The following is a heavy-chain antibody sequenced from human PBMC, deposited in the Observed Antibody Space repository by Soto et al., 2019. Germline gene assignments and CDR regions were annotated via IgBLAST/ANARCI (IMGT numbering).Heavy chain of an antibody. CDR1: GYTFTGYY. V-gene: IGHV1-2*02. CDR2: INPNSGGT. CDR3: ASNRDNPYSDYHGMDV. J-gene: IGHJ6*02. Sequence: SVKVSCKASGYTFTGYYMHWVRQAPGQGLEWMGWINPNSGGTNYAQKFQGRVTMTRDTSISTAYKELSRLRSDDTAVYYYASNRDNPYSDYHGMDVWGQGTTVTVAS. D-gene: IGHD2-15*01.